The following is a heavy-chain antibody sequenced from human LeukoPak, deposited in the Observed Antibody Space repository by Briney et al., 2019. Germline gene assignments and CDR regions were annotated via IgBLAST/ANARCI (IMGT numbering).Heavy chain of an antibody. V-gene: IGHV3-11*01. Sequence: PGGSLRLSCAASGFTFTDYYMSWIRQAPGKGLEWVSYISNSGITIHYTDSVKGRFTISRDNSKNTLYLQMNSLRAEDTAVYYCARDSSLSGFLYWGQGTLVTVSS. CDR3: ARDSSLSGFLY. J-gene: IGHJ4*02. D-gene: IGHD3-22*01. CDR1: GFTFTDYY. CDR2: ISNSGITI.